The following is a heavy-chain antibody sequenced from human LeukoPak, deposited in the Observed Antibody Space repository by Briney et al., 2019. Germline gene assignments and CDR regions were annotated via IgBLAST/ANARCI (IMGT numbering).Heavy chain of an antibody. CDR3: ARAPYCGGDCYYYYGTDV. J-gene: IGHJ6*02. CDR2: ISSSGSTI. D-gene: IGHD2-21*02. V-gene: IGHV3-48*03. CDR1: GFTFSSYE. Sequence: GGSLRLSCAASGFTFSSYEMNWVRQAPGKGLEWVSYISSSGSTIYYADSVKGRFTISRDNAKNSLYLQMNSLRAEDTAVYYCARAPYCGGDCYYYYGTDVWGQGTTVTVSS.